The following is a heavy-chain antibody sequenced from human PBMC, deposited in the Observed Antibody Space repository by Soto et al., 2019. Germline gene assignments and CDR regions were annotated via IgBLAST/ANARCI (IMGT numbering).Heavy chain of an antibody. J-gene: IGHJ3*02. CDR2: IYYSGST. V-gene: IGHV4-39*01. Sequence: PSETLSPTCIVSGGPISSSGYYWGWIGQPPGKGLEWIGNIYYSGSTNYNPSLKSRVTISVDTSKNQFSLKLSSVTAADTAVYYCARGHYDFWSGTGPDAFDIWGQGTMVTVSS. CDR1: GGPISSSGYY. CDR3: ARGHYDFWSGTGPDAFDI. D-gene: IGHD3-3*01.